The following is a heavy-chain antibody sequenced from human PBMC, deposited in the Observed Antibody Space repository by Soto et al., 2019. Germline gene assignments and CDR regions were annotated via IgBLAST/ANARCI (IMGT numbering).Heavy chain of an antibody. J-gene: IGHJ4*02. CDR2: IRGIGGST. CDR3: AKDRGVMPETYAVFHC. V-gene: IGHV3-23*01. Sequence: EVQLLESGGGLVQPGGSLRLSCAASGFTFNSYAMSWVRQAPGKGLEWVSAIRGIGGSTYYADSVKGRFTISRDNSKNTLYLQMNSLRAEDTAIYHCAKDRGVMPETYAVFHCWGQGALVTVSS. CDR1: GFTFNSYA. D-gene: IGHD2-2*01.